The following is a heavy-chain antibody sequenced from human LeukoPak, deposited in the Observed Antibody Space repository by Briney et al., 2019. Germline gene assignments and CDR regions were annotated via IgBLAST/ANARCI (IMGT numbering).Heavy chain of an antibody. CDR3: ARGFYYDSSGYYVYYFDY. J-gene: IGHJ4*02. V-gene: IGHV3-33*01. D-gene: IGHD3-22*01. Sequence: PGGSLRLSCAASGFTFSSYGMHWVRQAPGKGLEWVAVIWYDGSNKYYADSVKGRFTFSRDNSKNTLYLQMNSLRAEDTAVYYCARGFYYDSSGYYVYYFDYWGQGTLVTVSS. CDR2: IWYDGSNK. CDR1: GFTFSSYG.